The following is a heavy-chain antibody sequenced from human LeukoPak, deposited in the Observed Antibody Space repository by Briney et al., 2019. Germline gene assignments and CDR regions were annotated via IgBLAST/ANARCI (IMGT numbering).Heavy chain of an antibody. CDR3: ARDDVIAAAHPPDY. CDR1: GFTFSSYS. J-gene: IGHJ4*02. D-gene: IGHD6-13*01. Sequence: GGSLRLSCAASGFTFSSYSMNWVRQAPGKGLEWVSSISSSSSYIYYADSVKGRFTISRDNAKNSLYLQMNSLRAEDTAVYYCARDDVIAAAHPPDYWGQGTLVTVSS. V-gene: IGHV3-21*01. CDR2: ISSSSSYI.